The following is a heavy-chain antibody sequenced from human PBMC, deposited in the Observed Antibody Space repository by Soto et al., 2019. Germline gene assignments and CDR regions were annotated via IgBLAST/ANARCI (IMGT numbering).Heavy chain of an antibody. D-gene: IGHD5-18*01. Sequence: EVQLVESGGGLVQPGGSLRLSCAASGFTFRTYWLSWVRQVPGKGLEWVANINLDGSEKNYVDSVKGRFTISRDNARNALYLQMRSLRAEDTALDYCARDGSTSWYSYDYHGMDVWGQGPTVTVSS. V-gene: IGHV3-7*05. CDR1: GFTFRTYW. J-gene: IGHJ6*02. CDR3: ARDGSTSWYSYDYHGMDV. CDR2: INLDGSEK.